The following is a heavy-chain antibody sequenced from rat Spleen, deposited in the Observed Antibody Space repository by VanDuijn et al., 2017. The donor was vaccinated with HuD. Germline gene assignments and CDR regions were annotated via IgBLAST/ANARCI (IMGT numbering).Heavy chain of an antibody. Sequence: QVQLQQSGAELAKPGSSVKISCKASGYTFTRYDISWIQQRPGQALEWIGIINPGSGGTVYNEKFKGKATLTVDKSSSTAFMQLSSLTPKDTAVYFCARGGGYFDYWGQGVMVTVSS. CDR2: INPGSGGT. J-gene: IGHJ2*01. CDR3: ARGGGYFDY. V-gene: IGHV1-60*01. CDR1: GYTFTRYD.